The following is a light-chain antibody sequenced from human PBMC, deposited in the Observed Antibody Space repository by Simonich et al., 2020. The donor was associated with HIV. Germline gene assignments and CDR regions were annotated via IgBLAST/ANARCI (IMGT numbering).Light chain of an antibody. CDR3: QSYDSSLSGSV. V-gene: IGLV1-40*01. CDR1: SSNIGAGYD. Sequence: QSVLTQPPSVSGAPGQRVTISCTGSSSNIGAGYDVHWYQQLPGTAPELLIYCNSIRPSRVPVRFSGSKSGTSASLAITGLQAEDEADYYCQSYDSSLSGSVFGGGTKLTVL. J-gene: IGLJ2*01. CDR2: CNS.